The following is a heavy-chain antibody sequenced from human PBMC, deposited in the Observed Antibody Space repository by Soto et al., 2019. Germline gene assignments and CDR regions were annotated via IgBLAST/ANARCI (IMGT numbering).Heavy chain of an antibody. V-gene: IGHV4-31*03. CDR1: GGSISSGGYY. Sequence: LSLTCTVSGGSISSGGYYWSWIRQHPGKGLEWIGYIYYSGSTYYNPSLKSRVTISVDTSKNQFSLKLSSVTAADTAVYYCARGETRGGYGSGSYPYYYYYGMDVWGQGTTVTVSS. J-gene: IGHJ6*02. CDR3: ARGETRGGYGSGSYPYYYYYGMDV. D-gene: IGHD3-10*01. CDR2: IYYSGST.